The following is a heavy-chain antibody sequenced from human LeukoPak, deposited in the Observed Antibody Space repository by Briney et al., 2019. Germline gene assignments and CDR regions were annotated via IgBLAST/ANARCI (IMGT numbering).Heavy chain of an antibody. D-gene: IGHD4-11*01. CDR1: GFTFTTYW. CDR3: VRHFTVTTHFDY. J-gene: IGHJ4*02. CDR2: IRYDGSNK. Sequence: PGGSLRLSCAASGFTFTTYWMSWVRQAPGKGLEWVAFIRYDGSNKYYADSVKGRFTISRDNSKNTLYLQMNSLRAEDTAVYYCVRHFTVTTHFDYWGQGTLVTVSS. V-gene: IGHV3-33*08.